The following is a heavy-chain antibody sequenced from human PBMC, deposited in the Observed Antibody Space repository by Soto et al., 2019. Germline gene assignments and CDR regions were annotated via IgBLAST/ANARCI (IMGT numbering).Heavy chain of an antibody. V-gene: IGHV4-30-4*01. CDR3: ARKGGDYYDSSGQYAFDI. J-gene: IGHJ3*02. CDR2: IYYSGST. D-gene: IGHD3-22*01. CDR1: GGSISSGDYY. Sequence: QVQLQESGPGLVKPSQTLSLTCTVSGGSISSGDYYWSWIRQPPGKGLEWIGYIYYSGSTYYNPYLKSRVTISVDTAKNQFSLKLSSVTAADTAVYYCARKGGDYYDSSGQYAFDIWGQGTMVTVSS.